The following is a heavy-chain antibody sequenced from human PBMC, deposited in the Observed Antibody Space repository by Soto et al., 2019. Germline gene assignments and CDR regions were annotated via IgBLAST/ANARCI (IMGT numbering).Heavy chain of an antibody. D-gene: IGHD4-17*01. J-gene: IGHJ5*02. CDR2: INPSGGST. V-gene: IGHV1-46*03. Sequence: QVQLVQSGAEVKKPGASVKVSCKASGYTFTSYYMHWVRQAPGQGLEWMGIINPSGGSTSYAQKFQGGATMTRDTSTSTVYMELGSLRSEDTAVYYCARSADDYGDKGWFDPWGQGTLVTVSS. CDR3: ARSADDYGDKGWFDP. CDR1: GYTFTSYY.